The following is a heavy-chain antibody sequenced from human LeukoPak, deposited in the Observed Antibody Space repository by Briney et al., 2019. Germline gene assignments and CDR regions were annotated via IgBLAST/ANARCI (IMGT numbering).Heavy chain of an antibody. CDR2: INTDGTIT. D-gene: IGHD6-19*01. CDR3: ATKQWLAPPPDS. Sequence: GGSLRLSCAASGFTFSKYWMLWVRQAPGKGLESVSRINTDGTITTYADSVKGRFTVSRDNADNTMFLQMNSVRDEDTAVYYCATKQWLAPPPDSWGQGTPVTVSS. V-gene: IGHV3-74*01. J-gene: IGHJ4*02. CDR1: GFTFSKYW.